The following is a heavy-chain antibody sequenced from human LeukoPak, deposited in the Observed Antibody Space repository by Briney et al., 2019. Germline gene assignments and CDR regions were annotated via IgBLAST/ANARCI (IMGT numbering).Heavy chain of an antibody. D-gene: IGHD2-15*01. V-gene: IGHV1-69*13. CDR2: IIPIFGTA. J-gene: IGHJ5*02. Sequence: SVKVSFTASGGTFISYAISWVRQAPGQGLEWMGGIIPIFGTANYAQKFQGRVTITADESTSTAYMELSSLRSEDTAVYYCARDCSGGSCYPSWGQGTLVTVSS. CDR3: ARDCSGGSCYPS. CDR1: GGTFISYA.